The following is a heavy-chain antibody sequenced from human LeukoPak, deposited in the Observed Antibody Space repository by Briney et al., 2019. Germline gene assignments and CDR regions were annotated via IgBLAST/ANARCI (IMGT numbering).Heavy chain of an antibody. CDR3: ARLRTTAGPDFFDY. CDR1: GFTFSKYG. V-gene: IGHV3-21*06. D-gene: IGHD6-19*01. Sequence: GGSLRLSCVASGFTFSKYGVNWVRQAPGKGLEWVSSISTGGDDRYYADSVRGRFTISRDNAKNSLYLQMISLRVEDTGVYYCARLRTTAGPDFFDYWGQGTLVSVSS. J-gene: IGHJ4*02. CDR2: ISTGGDDR.